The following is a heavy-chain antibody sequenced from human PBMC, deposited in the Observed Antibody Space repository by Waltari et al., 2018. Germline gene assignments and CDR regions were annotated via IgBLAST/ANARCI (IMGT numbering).Heavy chain of an antibody. Sequence: VQLVESGGGLVQPGGSLRLSCAASGFTFSSYGMHWVRQAPGKGLEWVAVIWYDGSNKYYADSVKGRFTISRDNSKNTLYLQMNSLRAEDTAVYYCARDGSSGYYLNYYYYGMDVWGQGTTVTVSS. CDR1: GFTFSSYG. V-gene: IGHV3-33*01. CDR3: ARDGSSGYYLNYYYYGMDV. CDR2: IWYDGSNK. D-gene: IGHD3-22*01. J-gene: IGHJ6*02.